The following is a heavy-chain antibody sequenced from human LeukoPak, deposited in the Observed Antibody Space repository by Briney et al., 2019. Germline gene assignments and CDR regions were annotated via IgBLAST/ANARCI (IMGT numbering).Heavy chain of an antibody. V-gene: IGHV3-30*04. CDR3: ARERVYYFDY. CDR2: ISYDGSNK. J-gene: IGHJ4*02. Sequence: PGRSLRLSCAASGFTFSSYAMHWVRQAPGKGLEWVAVISYDGSNKYYADSVKGRFTISRDNSKNTLYLQMNSLRAEDTAVYYCARERVYYFDYWGQGTLDTVSS. CDR1: GFTFSSYA.